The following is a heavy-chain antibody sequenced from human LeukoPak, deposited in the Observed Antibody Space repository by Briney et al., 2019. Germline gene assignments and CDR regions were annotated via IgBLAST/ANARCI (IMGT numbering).Heavy chain of an antibody. CDR2: IYTSGST. D-gene: IGHD3-10*01. Sequence: SQTLSLTCTVSGGSISSGSYYWSWIRQPAGKGLEWIGRIYTSGSTNYNPSLKSRVTISVDTSKNQFSLKLSSVTSADTAVYYCARDTPIYGSGSYYIWGQGTLVTVSS. CDR1: GGSISSGSYY. V-gene: IGHV4-61*02. J-gene: IGHJ4*02. CDR3: ARDTPIYGSGSYYI.